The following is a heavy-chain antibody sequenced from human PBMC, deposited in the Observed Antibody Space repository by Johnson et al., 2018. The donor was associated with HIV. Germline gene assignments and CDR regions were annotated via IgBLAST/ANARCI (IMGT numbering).Heavy chain of an antibody. J-gene: IGHJ3*01. Sequence: VQLVESGGGVVRPGGSLRLSCAASGFTFDDYGMSWVRQAPGKGLEWVSLISWAGGSTYYADSVKGRFTIDRDNSKNSLYLQMNSLRTEDTALYYCAKGGTVTTDAFDLWGRGTMVTVSS. V-gene: IGHV3-43*01. CDR3: AKGGTVTTDAFDL. CDR1: GFTFDDYG. D-gene: IGHD4-17*01. CDR2: ISWAGGST.